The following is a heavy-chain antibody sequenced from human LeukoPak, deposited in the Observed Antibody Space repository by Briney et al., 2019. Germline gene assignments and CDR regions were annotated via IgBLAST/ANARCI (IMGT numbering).Heavy chain of an antibody. V-gene: IGHV1-2*04. D-gene: IGHD6-19*01. CDR3: ARMAYSSGWNYFDH. CDR2: INPNSGGT. J-gene: IGHJ4*02. Sequence: GASVKVSCKASGYAFTGYYMHWVRQAPGQGLEWMGWINPNSGGTNYAQKFQGWVTMTRDTSISTAYMELSRLRSDDTAVYYCARMAYSSGWNYFDHWGQGTLVTVSS. CDR1: GYAFTGYY.